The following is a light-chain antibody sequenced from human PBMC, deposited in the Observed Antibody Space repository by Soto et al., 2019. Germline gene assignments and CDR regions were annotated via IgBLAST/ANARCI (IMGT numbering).Light chain of an antibody. V-gene: IGLV1-44*01. CDR2: SNN. J-gene: IGLJ2*01. CDR3: AAWDDSLNAEV. CDR1: SSNIGRNT. Sequence: QAVVTQPPSASGTPGQRVTISCSGSSSNIGRNTVNWYQQLPGTAPKVLIYSNNQRPSGVPDRLSGSKSGTSASLAISGLQSEDEADYYCAAWDDSLNAEVFGGGTKVTVL.